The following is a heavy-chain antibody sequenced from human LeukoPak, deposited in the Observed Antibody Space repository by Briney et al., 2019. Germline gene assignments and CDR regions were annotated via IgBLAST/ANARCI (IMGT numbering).Heavy chain of an antibody. Sequence: ASVKVSCKASGYTFTGYYMHWVRQAPGQGLEWMGWINPNSGGTNYAQKFQGRVTMTRDTSISTAYMELSRLRSDDTAVYYCARDSIGYYDFWSGFNWFDPWGQGTLVTVSS. CDR2: INPNSGGT. D-gene: IGHD3-3*01. J-gene: IGHJ5*02. CDR1: GYTFTGYY. V-gene: IGHV1-2*02. CDR3: ARDSIGYYDFWSGFNWFDP.